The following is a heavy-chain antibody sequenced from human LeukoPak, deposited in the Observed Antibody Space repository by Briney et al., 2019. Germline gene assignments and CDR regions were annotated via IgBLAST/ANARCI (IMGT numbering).Heavy chain of an antibody. CDR2: ISAYNGNT. CDR3: ARDRGSYCGGDCHFDY. V-gene: IGHV1-18*01. CDR1: GYTFTSYG. J-gene: IGHJ4*02. Sequence: EASVKVSCKASGYTFTSYGISWVRQAPGRGLEWMGWISAYNGNTNYAQKLQGRVTMTTDTSTSTAYMELRSLRSDDTAVYYCARDRGSYCGGDCHFDYWGQGTLVTVSS. D-gene: IGHD2-21*02.